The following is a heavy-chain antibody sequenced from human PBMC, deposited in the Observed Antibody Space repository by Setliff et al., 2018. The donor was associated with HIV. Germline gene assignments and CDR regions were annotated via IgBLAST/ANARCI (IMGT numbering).Heavy chain of an antibody. CDR2: INHYGGT. J-gene: IGHJ5*02. V-gene: IGHV4-34*01. Sequence: SETLSLTCAVYGGSFSGYFWNWIRQPPGKGLEWIGAINHYGGTNYNPSLKSRVTMSVDTSKNQFSLRLSSVTAADTAVYSCAREYYYGSGRSFDPWGQGTLVTVSS. D-gene: IGHD3-10*01. CDR3: AREYYYGSGRSFDP. CDR1: GGSFSGYF.